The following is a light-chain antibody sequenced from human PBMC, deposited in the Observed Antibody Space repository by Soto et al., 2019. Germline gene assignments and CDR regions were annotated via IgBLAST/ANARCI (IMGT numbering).Light chain of an antibody. V-gene: IGKV3-20*01. CDR2: GTS. J-gene: IGKJ3*01. CDR3: QQYGSSPFT. CDR1: QSISSSF. Sequence: EIVLTQSPGTLSLSPGESATLSCRASQSISSSFFAWYQHKPGQAPRLLIYGTSNRATGIPDRFSGSGSGTDFTLTISRLEPEDSAVYYCQQYGSSPFTFGPGTKVDI.